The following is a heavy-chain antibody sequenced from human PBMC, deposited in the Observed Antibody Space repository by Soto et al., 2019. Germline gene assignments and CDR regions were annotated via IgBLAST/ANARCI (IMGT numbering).Heavy chain of an antibody. Sequence: SETLSLTCAVYRGSFSGYYWSWIRQPPGKGLEWIGEINHSGSTNNNPSLKSRVTISVDTSKNQFSLKLSSVTAADTAAYYCRLRNVAVAGTSYYYYGMDAWCKGTTVTVSS. CDR3: RLRNVAVAGTSYYYYGMDA. V-gene: IGHV4-34*01. J-gene: IGHJ6*04. CDR2: INHSGST. CDR1: RGSFSGYY. D-gene: IGHD6-19*01.